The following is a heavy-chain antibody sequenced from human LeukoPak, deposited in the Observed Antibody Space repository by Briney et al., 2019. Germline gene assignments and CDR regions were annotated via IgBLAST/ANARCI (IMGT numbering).Heavy chain of an antibody. J-gene: IGHJ6*02. CDR2: IYYSGST. V-gene: IGHV4-59*12. CDR1: GGSISSYY. CDR3: ARGLGSYYGYYYYYYGMDV. Sequence: SETLSLTCTVSGGSISSYYWSWIRQPPGKGLEWIGYIYYSGSTNYNPSLKSRVTISVDTSKNQFSLKLSSVTAADTAVYYCARGLGSYYGYYYYYYGMDVWGQGTTVTVSS. D-gene: IGHD1-26*01.